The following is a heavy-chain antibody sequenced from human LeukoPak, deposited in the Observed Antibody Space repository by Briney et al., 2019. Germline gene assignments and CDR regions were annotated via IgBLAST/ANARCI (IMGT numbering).Heavy chain of an antibody. CDR2: IFPGGSDT. CDR1: GYTFTTYW. V-gene: IGHV5-51*01. D-gene: IGHD1-26*01. CDR3: ARVGVGATTGMDV. Sequence: GASLKTSCTASGYTFTTYWIAWVRPMPGKGLELMGIIFPGGSDTRYSPSFPGQVTMSVDKSDSTAYLQWSSLKASDTAMYYCARVGVGATTGMDVWGQGTTVTVSS. J-gene: IGHJ6*02.